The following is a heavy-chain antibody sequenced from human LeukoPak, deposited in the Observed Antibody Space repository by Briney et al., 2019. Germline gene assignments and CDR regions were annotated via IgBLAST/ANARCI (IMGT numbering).Heavy chain of an antibody. CDR1: GFMFSQHT. Sequence: GGSLRLSCAVSGFMFSQHTMSWVRQAPGKRLEWVSSISGSGDATRYADSVMGRFTISRDNAKNTLSLQMNSLRAEDTAVYYCKKAPRRFFDYGGQGTLVTVPS. V-gene: IGHV3-23*01. J-gene: IGHJ4*02. D-gene: IGHD3-16*01. CDR2: ISGSGDAT. CDR3: KKAPRRFFDY.